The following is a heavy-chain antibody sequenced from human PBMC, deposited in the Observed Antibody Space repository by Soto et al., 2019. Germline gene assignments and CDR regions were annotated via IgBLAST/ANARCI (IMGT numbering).Heavy chain of an antibody. CDR3: ARHKYYYDSSGYTLDD. CDR2: VYYSGIT. V-gene: IGHV4-39*01. CDR1: GGSISSSTYY. Sequence: XETLSRTWTVSGGSISSSTYYWGWIRQPPGKVLEWIGSVYYSGITYYNPSLKSRVTISVDTSNNQFSLKLNSVTAADTAVYYCARHKYYYDSSGYTLDDWGQGTLVTVSS. D-gene: IGHD3-22*01. J-gene: IGHJ4*02.